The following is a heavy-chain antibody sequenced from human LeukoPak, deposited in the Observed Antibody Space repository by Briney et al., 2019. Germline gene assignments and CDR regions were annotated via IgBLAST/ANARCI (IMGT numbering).Heavy chain of an antibody. Sequence: SETLSLTCAVSGYSISSGYYWGWIRQPPGKGLEWIGSIYHSGSTYYNPSLKSRVTISVDTSKNQFSLKLSSVTAAETAVYYCARPGGQLAVGWFDPWGQGTLVTVSP. CDR1: GYSISSGYY. D-gene: IGHD6-13*01. CDR3: ARPGGQLAVGWFDP. V-gene: IGHV4-38-2*01. CDR2: IYHSGST. J-gene: IGHJ5*02.